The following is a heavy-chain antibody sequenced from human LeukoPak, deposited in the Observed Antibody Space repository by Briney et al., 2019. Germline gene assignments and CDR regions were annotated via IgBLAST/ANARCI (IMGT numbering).Heavy chain of an antibody. Sequence: GGSLRLSCAASGFSFSSYEMNWVRQAPGKGLEWVSNVSPSGSTKYYADSVKGRFTVSRDNAKNSLYLQMNSLRAGDTGVYYCTKLAVASADSWGQGTLVTVSS. J-gene: IGHJ4*02. CDR1: GFSFSSYE. D-gene: IGHD6-19*01. CDR3: TKLAVASADS. CDR2: VSPSGSTK. V-gene: IGHV3-48*03.